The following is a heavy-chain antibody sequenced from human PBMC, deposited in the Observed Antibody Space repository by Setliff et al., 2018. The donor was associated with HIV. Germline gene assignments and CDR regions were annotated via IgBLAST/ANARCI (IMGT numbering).Heavy chain of an antibody. D-gene: IGHD3-10*01. CDR2: IIPIFGGP. CDR3: ARALVRGISPPRLDYFDY. V-gene: IGHV1-69*08. J-gene: IGHJ4*02. Sequence: ASVKVSCKASRSTFNSHTINWVRQAPGQGLDWMGRIIPIFGGPNYAQKFQGRVTITADKSTYTAYMELSSLRPEDTAVYYCARALVRGISPPRLDYFDYWGQGTLVTVSS. CDR1: RSTFNSHT.